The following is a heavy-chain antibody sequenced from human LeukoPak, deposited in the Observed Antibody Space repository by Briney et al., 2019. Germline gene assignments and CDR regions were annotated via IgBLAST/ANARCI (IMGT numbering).Heavy chain of an antibody. CDR2: IYYSGST. J-gene: IGHJ4*02. Sequence: SETLSLTCTVSGGSISSYYWSWIRQPPGKGLEWIGYIYYSGSTNYNPSLKSRVTISVDTSKNQFSLKLSSVTAADTAVYYCARGPMVRGVLFDYWGQGALVTVSS. CDR3: ARGPMVRGVLFDY. CDR1: GGSISSYY. V-gene: IGHV4-59*01. D-gene: IGHD3-10*01.